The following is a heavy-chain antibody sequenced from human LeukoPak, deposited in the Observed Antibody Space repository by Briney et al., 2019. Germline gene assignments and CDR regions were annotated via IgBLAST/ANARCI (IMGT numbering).Heavy chain of an antibody. CDR2: INHSGST. D-gene: IGHD3-9*01. CDR3: ARSRTLRYFDWLLINTPHYFDY. V-gene: IGHV4-34*01. Sequence: SSETLSLTCAVYGGSFSGYYWSWIRQPPGKGLEWIGEINHSGSTNYNPSLKSRVTISVDTSKNQFSLKLSSVTAADTAVYYCARSRTLRYFDWLLINTPHYFDYWGQGTLVTVSS. CDR1: GGSFSGYY. J-gene: IGHJ4*02.